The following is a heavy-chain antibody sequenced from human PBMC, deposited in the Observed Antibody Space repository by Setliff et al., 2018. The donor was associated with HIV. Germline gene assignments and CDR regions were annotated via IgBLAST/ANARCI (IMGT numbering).Heavy chain of an antibody. D-gene: IGHD2-15*01. CDR3: ARGIDILVKMGIYYHYMDV. Sequence: ASVKVSCKTSGDNFSSCDINWVRQASGQGLEWVGWVYASTGHTAYARKFEGRVTMTSDTSTGIGYMELNSLRAEDTAVYYCARGIDILVKMGIYYHYMDVWGKGTTVTVSS. CDR1: GDNFSSCD. V-gene: IGHV1-8*01. J-gene: IGHJ6*03. CDR2: VYASTGHT.